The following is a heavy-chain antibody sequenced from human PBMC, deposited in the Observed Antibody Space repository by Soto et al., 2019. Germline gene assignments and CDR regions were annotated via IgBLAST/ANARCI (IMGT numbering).Heavy chain of an antibody. Sequence: LSLACTVSGGSITTGGHYWSWIRQHPGKGLEWIGYIYDSENTYSNPSLKGRVSISVDTSKNQFSLKLSSVTAADTAVYYCAREDRTYNFWSGFDSWGQGTLVTVSS. CDR2: IYDSENT. J-gene: IGHJ4*02. CDR1: GGSITTGGHY. V-gene: IGHV4-31*03. CDR3: AREDRTYNFWSGFDS. D-gene: IGHD3-3*01.